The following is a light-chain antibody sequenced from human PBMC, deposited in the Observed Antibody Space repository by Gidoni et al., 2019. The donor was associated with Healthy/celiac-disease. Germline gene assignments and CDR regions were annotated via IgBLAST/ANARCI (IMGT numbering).Light chain of an antibody. CDR1: QSVLYSSNNKNY. J-gene: IGKJ1*01. V-gene: IGKV4-1*01. CDR2: WES. Sequence: DIVMTQAPDSLAVSLGEWATINCKSSQSVLYSSNNKNYLSWYQQKPGQPPKLLIYWESTRESGVPDRFSGSGSGTDFTLTISSLQAEDVAVYYCQQYYSTPLTFXXXTKVEIK. CDR3: QQYYSTPLT.